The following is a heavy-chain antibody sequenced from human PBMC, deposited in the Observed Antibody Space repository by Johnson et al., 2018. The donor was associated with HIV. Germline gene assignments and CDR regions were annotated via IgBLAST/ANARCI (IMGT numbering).Heavy chain of an antibody. Sequence: VQLVESGGGLVQPGGSLRLSCAAPGFTFSSYAIHWVRQAPGKGLAWVANITQDGSEKYNVDPVKGRSTISRDNAKNSLYLQINSLRPEDTAMYYCGKERAYAFDIWGQGTMVTVSS. CDR3: GKERAYAFDI. J-gene: IGHJ3*02. CDR1: GFTFSSYA. V-gene: IGHV3-7*01. CDR2: ITQDGSEK.